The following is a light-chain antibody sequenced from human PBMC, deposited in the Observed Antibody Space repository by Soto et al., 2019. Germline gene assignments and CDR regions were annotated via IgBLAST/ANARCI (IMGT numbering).Light chain of an antibody. CDR3: QQYNSYST. CDR1: QNINNY. J-gene: IGKJ5*01. V-gene: IGKV1-5*01. Sequence: DIQMTQSPSSLSASVGDRVTITCQASQNINNYLNWYQQKPGRAPKLLIYDASSLESGVPSRFSGSGSGTEFTLTISSLQPDDYATYYCQQYNSYSTFGQGTRLEIK. CDR2: DAS.